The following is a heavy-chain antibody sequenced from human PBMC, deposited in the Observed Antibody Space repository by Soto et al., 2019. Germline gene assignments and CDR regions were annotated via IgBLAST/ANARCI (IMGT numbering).Heavy chain of an antibody. CDR1: GYTFTSYY. D-gene: IGHD3-10*02. CDR3: ARDRNVRGVIIPLDY. CDR2: INPSGGST. J-gene: IGHJ4*01. Sequence: ASVKVSCKASGYTFTSYYMHWVRQAPGQGLEWMGIINPSGGSTSYAQKFQGRVTMTRDTSTSTVYMELSSLRSEDTAVYYCARDRNVRGVIIPLDYWGHGTLVTAPQ. V-gene: IGHV1-46*03.